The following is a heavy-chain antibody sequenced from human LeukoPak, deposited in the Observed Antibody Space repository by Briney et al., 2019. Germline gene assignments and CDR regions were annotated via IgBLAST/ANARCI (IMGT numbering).Heavy chain of an antibody. J-gene: IGHJ3*02. Sequence: SETLSLTCSVSGGSIRSFDCSWIRQSAGKGLEWIGRIYPSGSTNYNPSLKSRATISVDTSKNQFSLKLSSVTAADTAVYYCARDPPCSGGLCYDAFDIWGQGTMVTVSS. CDR2: IYPSGST. CDR3: ARDPPCSGGLCYDAFDI. CDR1: GGSIRSFD. D-gene: IGHD2-15*01. V-gene: IGHV4-4*07.